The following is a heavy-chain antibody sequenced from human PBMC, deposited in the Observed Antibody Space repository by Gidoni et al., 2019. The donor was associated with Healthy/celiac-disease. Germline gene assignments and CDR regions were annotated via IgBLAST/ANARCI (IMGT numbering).Heavy chain of an antibody. Sequence: EVQLVESGGGLVQPGGSLRLSCAASGFTFSSYEMNWVRQAPGKGLEWVSYISSSGSTIYYADSVKGRFTISRDNAKNSLYLQMNSLRAEDTAVYYCARDLLDHDSSGYSHFDYWGQGTLVTVSS. CDR3: ARDLLDHDSSGYSHFDY. CDR1: GFTFSSYE. V-gene: IGHV3-48*03. D-gene: IGHD3-22*01. J-gene: IGHJ4*02. CDR2: ISSSGSTI.